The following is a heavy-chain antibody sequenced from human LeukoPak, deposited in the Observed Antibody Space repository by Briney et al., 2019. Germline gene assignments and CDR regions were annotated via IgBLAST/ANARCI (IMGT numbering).Heavy chain of an antibody. CDR2: IWYDGSDK. CDR3: ARESEYRFDY. J-gene: IGHJ4*02. Sequence: GGSLRLSCAAFGFTFSSHGVHWVRQAPGRGLEWVAVIWYDGSDKYYADSVKGRFTISRDNSKNTLYMQMNSLRAEDTAVYYCARESEYRFDYWGQGTLVAVSS. V-gene: IGHV3-33*01. D-gene: IGHD3-16*02. CDR1: GFTFSSHG.